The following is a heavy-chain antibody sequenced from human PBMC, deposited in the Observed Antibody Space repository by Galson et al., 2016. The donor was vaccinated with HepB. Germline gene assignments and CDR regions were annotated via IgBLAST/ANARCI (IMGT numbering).Heavy chain of an antibody. Sequence: APGKGLEWLGEINYSGNTNYKSSLKSRVSISMDTSKNQVSLKFRALTAADTAVYYCATARSCSGGSCYPWFDPWGQGSLVIVSS. V-gene: IGHV4-34*01. J-gene: IGHJ5*02. CDR3: ATARSCSGGSCYPWFDP. D-gene: IGHD2-15*01. CDR2: INYSGNT.